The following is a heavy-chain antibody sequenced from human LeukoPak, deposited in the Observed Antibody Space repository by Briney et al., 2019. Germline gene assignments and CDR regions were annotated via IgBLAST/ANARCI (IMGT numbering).Heavy chain of an antibody. CDR3: AGRALYYYGSESYQGYFDY. CDR1: GGSISSYY. V-gene: IGHV4-59*01. J-gene: IGHJ4*02. CDR2: NYYSGST. Sequence: SETLYLTCTVSGGSISSYYWSWIRQPPGKGLEWFGYNYYSGSTNYNPSLKSPVSISVDTSKNQFSLKLSSVTAADTAVYYCAGRALYYYGSESYQGYFDYWGQGTLVTVSS. D-gene: IGHD3-10*01.